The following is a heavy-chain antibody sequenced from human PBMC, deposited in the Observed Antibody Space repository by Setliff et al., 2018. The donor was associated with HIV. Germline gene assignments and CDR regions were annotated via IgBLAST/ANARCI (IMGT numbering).Heavy chain of an antibody. CDR1: GGSISRLY. D-gene: IGHD3-22*01. Sequence: SETLSLTCTVSGGSISRLYWTWIRQPPGKGLEWIGYISYNGKTDYNSSLKNRVTLSVDTSNNQFSLMMTSVTAADTAVYYCARAGDYYDTRNYLTRGPTSFDIWGRGTMVTVSS. CDR3: ARAGDYYDTRNYLTRGPTSFDI. J-gene: IGHJ3*02. CDR2: ISYNGKT. V-gene: IGHV4-59*11.